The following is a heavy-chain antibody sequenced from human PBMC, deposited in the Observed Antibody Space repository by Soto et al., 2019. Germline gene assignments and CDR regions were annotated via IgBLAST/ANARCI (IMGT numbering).Heavy chain of an antibody. CDR1: SGSLRSVTFY. J-gene: IGHJ5*02. Sequence: GTMLLTSTVPSGSLRSVTFYWNSIRQPPGKGLEWIGYDYYSGSTNYNPSLKSRVTISIETSKNQFSLKLSSVNAADTAVYHCARHEYSSLSVDWFDPWAQATLVTFSS. CDR2: DYYSGST. D-gene: IGHD6-19*01. V-gene: IGHV4-61*01. CDR3: ARHEYSSLSVDWFDP.